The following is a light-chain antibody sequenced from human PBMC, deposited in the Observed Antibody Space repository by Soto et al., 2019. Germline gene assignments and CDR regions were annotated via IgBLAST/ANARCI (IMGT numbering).Light chain of an antibody. CDR2: AAC. V-gene: IGKV3-20*01. Sequence: EIVLTQSPGTLSLSPGEIATLSCRASQSVGSSYLAWYQQRPGQAPRLLIDAACTRATGIPERFSGSGSGTDFTLTISRLEPEDFAVYYCHQSGGSLSWSFGQGTKVDIK. CDR3: HQSGGSLSWS. CDR1: QSVGSSY. J-gene: IGKJ1*01.